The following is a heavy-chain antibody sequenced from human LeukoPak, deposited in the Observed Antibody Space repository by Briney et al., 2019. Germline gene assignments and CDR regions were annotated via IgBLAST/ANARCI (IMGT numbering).Heavy chain of an antibody. CDR2: INHSGST. CDR3: ARGPVTSYYYYYGMDV. V-gene: IGHV4-34*01. CDR1: GGSFSGYY. Sequence: SETLSLTCAVYGGSFSGYYWSWIRQPPGEGLEWIGEINHSGSTNYNPSLKSRVTISVDTSKNQFSLKLSSVTAADTAVYYCARGPVTSYYYYYGMDVWGQGTTVTVSS. J-gene: IGHJ6*02. D-gene: IGHD4-17*01.